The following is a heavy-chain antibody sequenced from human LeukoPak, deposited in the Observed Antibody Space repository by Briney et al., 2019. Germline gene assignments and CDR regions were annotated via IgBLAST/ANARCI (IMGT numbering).Heavy chain of an antibody. Sequence: RTGGSLRLSCAASGFTFSSYGMHWVRQAPGKGLEWVAFIRYDGSNKYYADSVKGRFTISRDNSKNTLYLQMNSLRAEDTAVYYCAKIPLWGSSLNDAFDIWGQGTMVTVSS. CDR1: GFTFSSYG. D-gene: IGHD3-16*01. CDR2: IRYDGSNK. CDR3: AKIPLWGSSLNDAFDI. V-gene: IGHV3-30*02. J-gene: IGHJ3*02.